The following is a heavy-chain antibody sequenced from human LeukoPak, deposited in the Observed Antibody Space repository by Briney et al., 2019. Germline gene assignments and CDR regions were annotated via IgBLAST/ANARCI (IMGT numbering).Heavy chain of an antibody. CDR3: AKDPPGPGIAAAGTEY. CDR2: MSYSGRI. D-gene: IGHD6-13*01. CDR1: GDSISKINYF. J-gene: IGHJ4*02. Sequence: SETLSLTCTISGDSISKINYFWGWIRQPPGKGLEWIVSMSYSGRIYYNPSLKSRVTISIDTSKNQLSLSLRSVTAADTAVYYCAKDPPGPGIAAAGTEYWGQGTLVTVSS. V-gene: IGHV4-39*07.